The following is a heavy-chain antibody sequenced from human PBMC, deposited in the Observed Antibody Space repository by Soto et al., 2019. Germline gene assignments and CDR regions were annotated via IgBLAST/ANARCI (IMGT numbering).Heavy chain of an antibody. Sequence: QVQLVESGGGVVQPGRSLRLSCAASGFPLSSYGMHWVRQAPGKGLEWVALIWYDGGNKYYADSVKGRFTISRDNSKNTMDLQMNSLRAEDTAVYHCAKDSAGGGWATGGFDNWGQGTLVTVSS. V-gene: IGHV3-33*06. CDR3: AKDSAGGGWATGGFDN. CDR1: GFPLSSYG. J-gene: IGHJ4*02. D-gene: IGHD2-8*02. CDR2: IWYDGGNK.